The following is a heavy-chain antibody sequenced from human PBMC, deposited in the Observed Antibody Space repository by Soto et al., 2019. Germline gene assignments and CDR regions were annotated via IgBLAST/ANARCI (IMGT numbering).Heavy chain of an antibody. CDR2: ISYDGSNK. Sequence: GGSLRLSCAASGFTFSSYAMHWVRQAPGKGLEWVAVISYDGSNKYYADSVKGRFTISRDNSKNTLYLQMNSLRAEDTAVYYCERKYSRTWYKDYGLDLWGQGTTVTVSS. V-gene: IGHV3-30-3*01. J-gene: IGHJ6*02. CDR1: GFTFSSYA. CDR3: ERKYSRTWYKDYGLDL. D-gene: IGHD6-13*01.